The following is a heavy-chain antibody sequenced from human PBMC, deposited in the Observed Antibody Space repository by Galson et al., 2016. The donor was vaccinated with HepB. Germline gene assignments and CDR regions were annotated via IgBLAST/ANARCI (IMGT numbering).Heavy chain of an antibody. Sequence: LRLSCAASGFSFNDYYMNWIRQAPGTGLEWVSYISSSGRTIYYADSVKGRFTISRDNAKNSLYLQMNSLRAEDAAVYYCARDKGTDTADQTADYWGQGTLVTVSS. CDR3: ARDKGTDTADQTADY. V-gene: IGHV3-11*01. CDR2: ISSSGRTI. D-gene: IGHD5-18*01. J-gene: IGHJ4*02. CDR1: GFSFNDYY.